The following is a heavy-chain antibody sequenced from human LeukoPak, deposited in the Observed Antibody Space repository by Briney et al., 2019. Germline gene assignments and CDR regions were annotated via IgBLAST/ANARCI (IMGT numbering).Heavy chain of an antibody. CDR3: ARSRFLEWLVLDY. D-gene: IGHD3-3*01. CDR1: GGSISSGGYY. J-gene: IGHJ4*02. CDR2: IYYSGTT. V-gene: IGHV4-31*03. Sequence: SETLSLTCTVSGGSISSGGYYWSWIRQHPGKGLEWIGYIYYSGTTYYNPSPKSRVTISVDTSKNQFSLKLSSVTAADTAVYYCARSRFLEWLVLDYWGQGTLVTVSS.